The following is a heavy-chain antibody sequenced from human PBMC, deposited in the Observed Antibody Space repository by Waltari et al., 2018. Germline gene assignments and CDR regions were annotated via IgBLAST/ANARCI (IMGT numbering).Heavy chain of an antibody. Sequence: QLQLQESGPGLVKPSETLSLTCTVSGGSISSSSYYWGWIRQPPGKGLEWIGSIYYSGSTYYNPSLKSRVTISVDTSKNQFSLKLSSVTAADTAVYYCARRIVGALGAFDIWGQGTMVTVSS. J-gene: IGHJ3*02. CDR3: ARRIVGALGAFDI. V-gene: IGHV4-39*07. CDR1: GGSISSSSYY. CDR2: IYYSGST. D-gene: IGHD1-26*01.